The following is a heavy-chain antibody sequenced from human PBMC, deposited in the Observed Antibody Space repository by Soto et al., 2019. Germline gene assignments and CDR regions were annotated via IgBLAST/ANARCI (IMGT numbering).Heavy chain of an antibody. CDR2: INAGNGNT. CDR3: AREPEGSSWYFDY. CDR1: GYTFTSYA. J-gene: IGHJ4*02. V-gene: IGHV1-3*01. Sequence: QVQLVQSGAEVKKPGASVKVSCKASGYTFTSYAMHWVRQAPGQRLEWMGWINAGNGNTKYSQKFQGRVTITRDTSASTAYVELSSLRSEDTAVYYCAREPEGSSWYFDYWGQGTLVTVSS. D-gene: IGHD6-13*01.